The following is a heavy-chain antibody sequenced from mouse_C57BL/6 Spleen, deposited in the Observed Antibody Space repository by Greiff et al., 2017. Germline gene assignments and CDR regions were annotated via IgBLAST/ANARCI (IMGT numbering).Heavy chain of an antibody. CDR2: ISDGGSYT. J-gene: IGHJ2*01. Sequence: DVQLVESGGGLVKPGGSLKLSCAASGFTFSSYAMSWVRQTPEKRLEWVATISDGGSYTYYPDNVKGRFTISRDNAKNNLYLQMSHLKSEDTAMYYCARAGTFYYFDYWGQGTTLTVSS. CDR1: GFTFSSYA. V-gene: IGHV5-4*01. CDR3: ARAGTFYYFDY. D-gene: IGHD4-1*01.